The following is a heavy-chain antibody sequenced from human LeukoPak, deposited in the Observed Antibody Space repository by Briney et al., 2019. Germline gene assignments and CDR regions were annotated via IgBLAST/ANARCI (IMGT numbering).Heavy chain of an antibody. CDR3: AREASGWYPQADY. CDR2: INPNSGGT. D-gene: IGHD6-19*01. Sequence: ASVKVSCKASGYTFTSYYMHWVRQAPGQGLEWRGWINPNSGGTNYAQKFQGRVTMTRDTSISTAYMELSRLRSDDTAVYYCAREASGWYPQADYWGQGTLVTVSS. CDR1: GYTFTSYY. V-gene: IGHV1-2*02. J-gene: IGHJ4*02.